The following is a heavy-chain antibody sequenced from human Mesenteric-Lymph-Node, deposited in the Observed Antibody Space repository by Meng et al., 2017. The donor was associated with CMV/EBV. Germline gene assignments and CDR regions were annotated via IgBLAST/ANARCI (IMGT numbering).Heavy chain of an antibody. CDR3: ARDEIRGGSYAGDYYYGMDV. J-gene: IGHJ6*02. CDR2: ISSSSSYI. D-gene: IGHD1-26*01. Sequence: GGSLRLSCAASGFTFSSYSMNWVRQAPGKGLEWVSSISSSSSYIYYADSVKGRFTISRDNAKNSLYLQMNSLRAEDTAVYYCARDEIRGGSYAGDYYYGMDVWGQGTTVTVSS. CDR1: GFTFSSYS. V-gene: IGHV3-21*01.